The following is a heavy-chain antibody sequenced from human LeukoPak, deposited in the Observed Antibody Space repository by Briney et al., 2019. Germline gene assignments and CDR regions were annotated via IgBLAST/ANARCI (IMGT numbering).Heavy chain of an antibody. J-gene: IGHJ6*03. CDR3: AREGLYSSSSGGYYYMDV. D-gene: IGHD6-6*01. Sequence: PGGSLRLSCAASGFTFGRYSMNWVRQAPGKGLEWVSYISSSGSTIYYADSVKGRFTISRDNAKNSLYLQMNSLRAEDTAVYYCAREGLYSSSSGGYYYMDVWGKGTTVTVSS. CDR1: GFTFGRYS. V-gene: IGHV3-48*04. CDR2: ISSSGSTI.